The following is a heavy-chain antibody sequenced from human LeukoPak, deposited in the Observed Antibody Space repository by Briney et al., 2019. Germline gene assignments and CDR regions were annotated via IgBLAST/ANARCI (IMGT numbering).Heavy chain of an antibody. D-gene: IGHD6-6*01. CDR1: GFTFDSFA. J-gene: IGHJ4*02. CDR3: AKSMGCSSAYRFEY. CDR2: ITGSGSNA. V-gene: IGHV3-23*01. Sequence: GGSLRLSCAASGFTFDSFAMNWVRQAPGKGLEWVSTITGSGSNAYYADSVKGRFTISRDNSKNTLYLQLNSLSSEDTAVYYCAKSMGCSSAYRFEYWGQGTLVTVSS.